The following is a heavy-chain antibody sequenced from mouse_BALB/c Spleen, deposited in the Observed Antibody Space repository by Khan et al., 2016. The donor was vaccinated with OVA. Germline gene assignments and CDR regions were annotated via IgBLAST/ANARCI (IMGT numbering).Heavy chain of an antibody. D-gene: IGHD1-1*01. CDR2: IYPGSGSA. CDR3: ARSYDGAWFAY. Sequence: QVQLQQSGPEPVKPGASVKMSCKASGYTFTDYVITWVKQRTGQGLEWIGEIYPGSGSAYYNEKFKDKATLTADKSSDTAYMQLSSLTSEDSAVYFCARSYDGAWFAYWGQGTLVTASA. V-gene: IGHV1-77*01. CDR1: GYTFTDYV. J-gene: IGHJ3*01.